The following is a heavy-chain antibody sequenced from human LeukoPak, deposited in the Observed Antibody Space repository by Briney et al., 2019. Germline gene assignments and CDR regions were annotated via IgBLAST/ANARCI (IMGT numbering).Heavy chain of an antibody. CDR2: IYQSGAT. CDR1: GYSINDGSY. Sequence: PSETLSLTCTVSGYSINDGSYWGWIRQTPAKGLEWIGVIYQSGATHSNPSLKSRVTISVDTSKNQFSLKMSSVTAADTAAYYCARVYYDYLLYKGGYYWYHFGMDVWGQGTTVTVSS. J-gene: IGHJ6*02. V-gene: IGHV4-38-2*02. D-gene: IGHD3-9*01. CDR3: ARVYYDYLLYKGGYYWYHFGMDV.